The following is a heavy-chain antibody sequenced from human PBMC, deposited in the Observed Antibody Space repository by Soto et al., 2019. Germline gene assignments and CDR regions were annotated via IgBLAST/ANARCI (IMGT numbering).Heavy chain of an antibody. CDR2: IYYSGST. D-gene: IGHD5-12*01. V-gene: IGHV4-31*03. Sequence: SETLSLTCTVSGGSISSGGYYWSWIRQRPGKGLEWIGYIYYSGSTYYNPSLKSRVTISVDTSKNQFSLKLSSVTAADTAVYYCARGNSGPVDYWGQGTLVTVSS. CDR1: GGSISSGGYY. J-gene: IGHJ4*02. CDR3: ARGNSGPVDY.